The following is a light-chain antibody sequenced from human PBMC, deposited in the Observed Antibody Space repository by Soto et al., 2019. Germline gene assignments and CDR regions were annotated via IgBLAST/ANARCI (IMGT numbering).Light chain of an antibody. V-gene: IGKV3-11*01. CDR3: QQRSSWPPT. J-gene: IGKJ4*01. CDR1: QSVNIY. CDR2: DAS. Sequence: EIVLTQFPATLSLSPGERATLSCRASQSVNIYFGWYQQKPGQAPRLLIYDASTRATGIPARFSGSGSGTDFTLTISSLEPEDVGVYYCQQRSSWPPTFGGGTKVDIK.